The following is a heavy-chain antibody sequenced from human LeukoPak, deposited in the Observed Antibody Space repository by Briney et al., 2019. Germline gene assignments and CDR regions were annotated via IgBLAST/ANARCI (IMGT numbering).Heavy chain of an antibody. Sequence: GGSLRLSCATSGFTFTTSWMHWVRQAPGKGLVWVSRISGDGSNTIYADSAKGRFTISRDNAKNTLYLQMNSLRVEDTAVYYCGRGAHIDFWGQGTLVTVPS. D-gene: IGHD1-26*01. J-gene: IGHJ4*02. CDR1: GFTFTTSW. CDR3: GRGAHIDF. CDR2: ISGDGSNT. V-gene: IGHV3-74*01.